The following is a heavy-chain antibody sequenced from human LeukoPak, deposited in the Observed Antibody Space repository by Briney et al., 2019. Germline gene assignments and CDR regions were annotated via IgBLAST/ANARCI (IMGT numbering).Heavy chain of an antibody. J-gene: IGHJ4*02. Sequence: GGSLRLSCAASGFTFSTYAMSWVRQAPGKGLEWVSAIKGRFTISRDNSKNTLYLQMNSLRAEDTAVYYCAKSSNWGPYFDYWGQGTLVTVSS. CDR1: GFTFSTYA. V-gene: IGHV3-23*01. CDR2: I. D-gene: IGHD7-27*01. CDR3: AKSSNWGPYFDY.